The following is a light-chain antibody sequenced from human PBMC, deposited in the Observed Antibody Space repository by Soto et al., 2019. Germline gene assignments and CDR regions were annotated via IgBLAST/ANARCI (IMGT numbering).Light chain of an antibody. J-gene: IGKJ1*01. CDR2: GAS. V-gene: IGKV3-20*01. CDR1: QSVSNNY. Sequence: EIVLTQSPGTLSLAPGERATLSCRASQSVSNNYLAWYQQKPGQAPRLLIYGASNRATGIPDRFSGSGSGTDFTLTISSLQPDDFATYYCQQYVSSPWAFGQGTKVDIK. CDR3: QQYVSSPWA.